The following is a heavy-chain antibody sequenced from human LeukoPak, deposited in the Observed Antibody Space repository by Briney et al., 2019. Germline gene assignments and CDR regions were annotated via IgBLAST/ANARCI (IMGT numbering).Heavy chain of an antibody. CDR2: INHSGST. CDR1: GGSFSGYY. Sequence: SETLSLTCAVYGGSFSGYYWSWIRQPPGKGLEWIGEINHSGSTNYNPSLKSRVTISVDTSKNQFSLKLSSVTAADTAVYYCARGPSGYYYGMDVWGQGTTVTVSS. CDR3: ARGPSGYYYGMDV. J-gene: IGHJ6*02. D-gene: IGHD2-15*01. V-gene: IGHV4-34*01.